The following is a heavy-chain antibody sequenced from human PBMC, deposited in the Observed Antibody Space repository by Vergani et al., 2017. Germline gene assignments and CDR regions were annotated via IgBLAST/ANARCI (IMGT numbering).Heavy chain of an antibody. V-gene: IGHV4-59*12. Sequence: QVQLQESGPGLVKPSETLSLTCTVSGGSISSYYWSWIRQPPGKGLEWIGDIYYSGSTNYNPSLKSRASISVATSKNQFSLKLSSVTPQDTAVYYGPWRDLRVVGYXDDGDSTNTNPSLRIAVTVALHTATNQFSLKLRSVTAADTAVYXCARGYKYSSGPLAWFDPWGQGTLVTVSS. CDR2: IYYSGST. CDR1: GGSISSYY. J-gene: IGHJ5*02. CDR3: PWRDLRVVGYXDDGDSTNTNPSLRIAVTVALHTATNQFSLKLRSVTAADTAVYXCARGYKYSSGPLAWFDP. D-gene: IGHD4-17*01.